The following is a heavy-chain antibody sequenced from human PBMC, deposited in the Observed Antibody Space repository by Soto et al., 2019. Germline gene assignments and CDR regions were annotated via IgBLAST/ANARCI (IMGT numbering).Heavy chain of an antibody. V-gene: IGHV4-4*02. CDR3: ARAQCSGGSCYSIQNWFDP. Sequence: QVQLQESGPGLVKPSGTLSLTCAVSGGSISSSNWWSWVRQPPGKGPEWSGEMYHSGSTNHNPSLKSRVTISVDKAKNQFSLKLRSVTAAATAVYYCARAQCSGGSCYSIQNWFDPWGQGTLVTVSS. CDR1: GGSISSSNW. J-gene: IGHJ5*02. D-gene: IGHD2-15*01. CDR2: MYHSGST.